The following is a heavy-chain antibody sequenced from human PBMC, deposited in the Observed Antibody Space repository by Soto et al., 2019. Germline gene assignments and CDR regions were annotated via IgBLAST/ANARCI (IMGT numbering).Heavy chain of an antibody. V-gene: IGHV4-30-2*01. CDR2: IYHSGST. CDR1: GGTIHSGGSS. Sequence: SETLSLTCAVSGGTIHSGGSSWSWIRQPPGKGLEWIGYIYHSGSTSYNPSLKSRATISLDTSENLFSLRLTSVTAADTAVYYCDRGALHDPWGQGTLVTVSS. CDR3: DRGALHDP. J-gene: IGHJ5*02.